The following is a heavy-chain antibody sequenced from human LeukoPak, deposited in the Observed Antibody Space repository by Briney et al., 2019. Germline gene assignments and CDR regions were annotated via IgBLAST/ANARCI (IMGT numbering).Heavy chain of an antibody. D-gene: IGHD1/OR15-1a*01. CDR1: GFTFNTFG. CDR2: IRYNGNDN. CDR3: ARGTLSAFDI. Sequence: GGSLKLSCAASGFTFNTFGMHWVRQAPGKGLEWVTFIRYNGNDNYYADSVKGRFTISRDNSKNTLYLQMNSLRVEDTAVYYCARGTLSAFDIWGQGTMVTVSS. V-gene: IGHV3-30*02. J-gene: IGHJ3*02.